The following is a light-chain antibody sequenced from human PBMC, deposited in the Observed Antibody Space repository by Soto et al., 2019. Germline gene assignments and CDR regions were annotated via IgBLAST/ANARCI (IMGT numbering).Light chain of an antibody. CDR2: GAS. Sequence: EIVLTQSPGTLSLSPGERATLSCRASQSVSSSYLAWYQQKPGQAPRLLIYGASYRATGIPDRFSGRGSGTDFKLTISRLEPEDFAVYYCQQYDDSLSSFTFGQGTNLEIK. CDR1: QSVSSSY. V-gene: IGKV3-20*01. CDR3: QQYDDSLSSFT. J-gene: IGKJ2*01.